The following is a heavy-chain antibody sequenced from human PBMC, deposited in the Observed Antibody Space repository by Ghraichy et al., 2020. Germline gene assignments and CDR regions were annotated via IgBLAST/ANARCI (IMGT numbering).Heavy chain of an antibody. Sequence: GRSLRLSCAASGFTFSDAWMSWVRQAPGKGLEWVGRIKRKSDGGTTDDAAPVKGRFTISRDDSKNTLYLQMNSLKTEDTAVYYCTTAGYTYAQFGRANDYWGQGTLVTVSS. V-gene: IGHV3-15*01. CDR3: TTAGYTYAQFGRANDY. CDR2: IKRKSDGGTT. CDR1: GFTFSDAW. J-gene: IGHJ4*02. D-gene: IGHD5-18*01.